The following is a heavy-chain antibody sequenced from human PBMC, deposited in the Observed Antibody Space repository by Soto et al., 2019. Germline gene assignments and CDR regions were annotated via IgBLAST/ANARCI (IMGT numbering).Heavy chain of an antibody. CDR3: ARSEEDSDYYYYGLDV. D-gene: IGHD2-15*01. J-gene: IGHJ6*02. CDR2: TYYRSRWYS. CDR1: GDSVSSSSVA. Sequence: SQTLSLTCVISGDSVSSSSVAWNWVRQSPSRGLEWLGRTYYRSRWYSDFAVSVRGRIVINADTSKNQFSLQLNSVTPEDTAVYFCARSEEDSDYYYYGLDVSGPGTTLTVSS. V-gene: IGHV6-1*01.